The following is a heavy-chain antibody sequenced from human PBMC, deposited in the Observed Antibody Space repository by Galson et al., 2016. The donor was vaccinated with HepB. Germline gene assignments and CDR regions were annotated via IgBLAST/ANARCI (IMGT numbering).Heavy chain of an antibody. CDR1: GFSFSTFA. CDR3: AKDHTGSTVGWSDGMDV. J-gene: IGHJ3*01. Sequence: SLRLSCAASGFSFSTFAMSWVRQAPGKGLEWISGITGTGGGTYYADSVKGLFTISRDTSKNTLFLQLSSLRVEDTAVYYCAKDHTGSTVGWSDGMDVWGQGTLVTVSS. CDR2: ITGTGGGT. V-gene: IGHV3-23*01. D-gene: IGHD1-7*01.